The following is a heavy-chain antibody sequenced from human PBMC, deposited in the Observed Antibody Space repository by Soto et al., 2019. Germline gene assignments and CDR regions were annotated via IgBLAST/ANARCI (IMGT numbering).Heavy chain of an antibody. CDR1: GYTFTDYA. J-gene: IGHJ4*02. D-gene: IGHD4-17*01. CDR3: ARDHPVTSYGDYGGY. V-gene: IGHV1-3*01. CDR2: INAGNGNT. Sequence: ASVKVSCKASGYTFTDYAVHWVRQAPGQGLEWMGWINAGNGNTKYSRKFQDRVTISRDTSASIAYMELSSLRPEDTAVCYCARDHPVTSYGDYGGYWGQGTLVTVSS.